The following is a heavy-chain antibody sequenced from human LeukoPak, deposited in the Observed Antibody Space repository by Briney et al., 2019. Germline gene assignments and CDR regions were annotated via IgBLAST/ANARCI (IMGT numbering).Heavy chain of an antibody. Sequence: SQTLSLTCAISGDSVSDNSAAWDWIRHSPSRGLEWLGRTYYRSNWYYNYAIYVKSRITVTPAKSKNQFSLQLNSVTPEAAAVYYCARDLCDSAHCPNNWIDAWGQGTLVTVSS. D-gene: IGHD3-22*01. CDR3: ARDLCDSAHCPNNWIDA. CDR1: GDSVSDNSAA. V-gene: IGHV6-1*01. J-gene: IGHJ5*02. CDR2: TYYRSNWYY.